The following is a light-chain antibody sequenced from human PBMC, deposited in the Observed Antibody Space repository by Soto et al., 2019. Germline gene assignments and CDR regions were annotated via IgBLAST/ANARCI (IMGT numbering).Light chain of an antibody. CDR3: AAWEDSLNGPL. V-gene: IGLV1-44*01. J-gene: IGLJ2*01. CDR1: SANIGTNN. CDR2: SNN. Sequence: QSVLTQSPSPSATPGQRVAISCAGSSANIGTNNVNWYQQFPGTAPKLLIYSNNERPSGVPDRFSGSKSGTSASLAISGLQTEDEADYYCAAWEDSLNGPLFGGGTKVTVL.